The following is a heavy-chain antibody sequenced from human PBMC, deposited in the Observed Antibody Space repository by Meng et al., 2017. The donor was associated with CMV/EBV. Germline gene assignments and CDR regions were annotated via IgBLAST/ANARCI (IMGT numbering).Heavy chain of an antibody. CDR3: ARVTDFWSTPWGFDP. Sequence: ASVTVSCQASGYTFPGYYMLWVRQAPGQGLAWMGWINANSGGTNYAVKVQGRVTMTRDTSITTAYMELSRLRSDDPAVYYCARVTDFWSTPWGFDPWGQGTLVTVSS. CDR1: GYTFPGYY. D-gene: IGHD3-3*01. CDR2: INANSGGT. J-gene: IGHJ5*01. V-gene: IGHV1-2*02.